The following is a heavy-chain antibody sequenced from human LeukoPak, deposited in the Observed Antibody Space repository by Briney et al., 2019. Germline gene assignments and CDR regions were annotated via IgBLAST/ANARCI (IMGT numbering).Heavy chain of an antibody. Sequence: GGSLRLSCAASGFTFSSHWMHWVRQAPGKGLVWISRIVNDGSGATYVDSVKGRFTTSRDNPKNTLYLQMNSLRAEDTAVYYCVRDSPHSGFNVDFDCWGQGTLVTVSS. CDR2: IVNDGSGA. CDR1: GFTFSSHW. J-gene: IGHJ4*02. CDR3: VRDSPHSGFNVDFDC. D-gene: IGHD2-15*01. V-gene: IGHV3-74*01.